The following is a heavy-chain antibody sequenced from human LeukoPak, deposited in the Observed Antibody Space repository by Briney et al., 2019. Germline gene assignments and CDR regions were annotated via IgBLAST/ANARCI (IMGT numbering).Heavy chain of an antibody. CDR3: ARVSTIFGVAPFDP. D-gene: IGHD3-3*01. CDR2: TNPNSGGT. CDR1: GYTFTGYY. J-gene: IGHJ5*02. V-gene: IGHV1-2*02. Sequence: DSVKVSCKASGYTFTGYYMHWVRQAPGQGLEWMGWTNPNSGGTNYAQKFQGRVTMTRDTSISTAYMELSRLRSDDTAVYYCARVSTIFGVAPFDPWGQGTLVTVSS.